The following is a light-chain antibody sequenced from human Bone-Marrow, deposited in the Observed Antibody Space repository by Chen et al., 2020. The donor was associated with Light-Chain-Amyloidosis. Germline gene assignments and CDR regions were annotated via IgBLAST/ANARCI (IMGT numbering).Light chain of an antibody. CDR2: DVN. Sequence: QSALTQPRSLSGSLGRSVTISCTGTSSDVGAYTYVSCYQQPTGKASKLIIYDVNKRPSRVPDRFSGSQSGSTASLTISRLQADDESDYFCSSYAGTYTWVFGGGTKLTVL. J-gene: IGLJ3*02. V-gene: IGLV2-11*01. CDR1: SSDVGAYTY. CDR3: SSYAGTYTWV.